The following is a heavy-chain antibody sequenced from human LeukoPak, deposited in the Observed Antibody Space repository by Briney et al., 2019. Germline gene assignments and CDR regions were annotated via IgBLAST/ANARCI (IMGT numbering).Heavy chain of an antibody. D-gene: IGHD3-10*01. CDR2: ISSSSSTI. CDR1: GFTFSSYS. Sequence: PGGSLRLSCAASGFTFSSYSMNWVRQAPGKGLEWVSYISSSSSTIYYADSVKGRFPISRDNAKNSLYLQMNSLRAEDTAVYYCARESGIRHYYYYMDVWGKGTTVTVSS. V-gene: IGHV3-48*04. CDR3: ARESGIRHYYYYMDV. J-gene: IGHJ6*03.